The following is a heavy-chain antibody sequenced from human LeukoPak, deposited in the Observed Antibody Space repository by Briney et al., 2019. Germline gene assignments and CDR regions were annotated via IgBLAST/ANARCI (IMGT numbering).Heavy chain of an antibody. CDR2: IYYSGST. V-gene: IGHV4-31*03. J-gene: IGHJ5*02. Sequence: PSQTLSLTCTVSGGSISGGGYYWSWIRQHPGKGLEWIGYIYYSGSTYYNPSLKSRVTISVDTSKNQFSLKLSSVTAADTGVYYCARRNGGYDFWSGDNWFDPWGQGTLVTDSS. CDR1: GGSISGGGYY. CDR3: ARRNGGYDFWSGDNWFDP. D-gene: IGHD3-3*01.